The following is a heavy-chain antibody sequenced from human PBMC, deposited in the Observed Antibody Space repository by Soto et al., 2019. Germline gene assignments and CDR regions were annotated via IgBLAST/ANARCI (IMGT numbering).Heavy chain of an antibody. CDR2: IIPILGIA. Sequence: SVKVSCKASGGTFSSYTISWVRQAPGQGLEWMGRIIPILGIANYAQKFQGRVTITADKSTSTAYMELSSLRSEDTAVYYCAREEDYYYSMDVWGKGTTVTVSS. J-gene: IGHJ6*03. V-gene: IGHV1-69*04. CDR3: AREEDYYYSMDV. CDR1: GGTFSSYT.